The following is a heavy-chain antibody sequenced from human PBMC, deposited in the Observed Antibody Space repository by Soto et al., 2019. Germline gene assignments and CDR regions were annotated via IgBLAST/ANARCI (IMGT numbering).Heavy chain of an antibody. V-gene: IGHV1-2*02. D-gene: IGHD3-16*02. CDR3: ARDSSYRGNCFDP. CDR1: GYSFAYNN. CDR2: INPKFGRT. J-gene: IGHJ5*02. Sequence: ASVNVSCRASGYSFAYNNMQCVRQVPVQALEFMPLINPKFGRTFYAPKFRGRVPITTDTSFTTAYMPLTSLTSDDTAVFYCARDSSYRGNCFDPWGQRTLVTVSS.